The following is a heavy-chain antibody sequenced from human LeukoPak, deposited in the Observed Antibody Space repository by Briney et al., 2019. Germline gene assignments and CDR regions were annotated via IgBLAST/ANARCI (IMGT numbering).Heavy chain of an antibody. CDR3: ARGTLPTGYYDYYYYYYTDV. J-gene: IGHJ6*03. CDR1: GGTFSSYA. Sequence: ASVKVSCKASGGTFSSYAISWVRQAPGQGLEWMGGIIPIFGTANYAQKFQGRVTITADQSTSTAYMELSSLRSEDTAVYYCARGTLPTGYYDYYYYYYTDVWGKGTTVTVSS. V-gene: IGHV1-69*13. D-gene: IGHD3-9*01. CDR2: IIPIFGTA.